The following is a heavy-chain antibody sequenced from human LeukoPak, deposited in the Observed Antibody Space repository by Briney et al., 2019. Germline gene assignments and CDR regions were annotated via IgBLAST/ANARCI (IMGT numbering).Heavy chain of an antibody. D-gene: IGHD1-26*01. V-gene: IGHV4-59*01. CDR1: GGSISDYY. CDR3: ARRGGSPLGAFDI. CDR2: IFYSESA. Sequence: SETLSLTCTVSGGSISDYYWSWIRQPPGKGLEWIGYIFYSESANYNPSLKSRITISVDTSKNQFSLKLSSVTAADTAVYYCARRGGSPLGAFDIWGQGTMVTVSS. J-gene: IGHJ3*02.